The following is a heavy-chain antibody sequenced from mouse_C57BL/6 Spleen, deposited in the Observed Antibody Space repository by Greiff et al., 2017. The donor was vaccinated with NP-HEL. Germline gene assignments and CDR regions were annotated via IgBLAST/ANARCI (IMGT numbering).Heavy chain of an antibody. V-gene: IGHV5-4*03. Sequence: EVMLVESGGGLVKPGGSLKLSCAASGFTFSSYAMSWVRQTPEKRLEWVATISDGGSYTYYPDNVKGRFTISRDNAKNNLYLQMSHLKSEDTAMYYCARADGNYVGWYFDVWGTGTTVTVSS. D-gene: IGHD2-1*01. CDR1: GFTFSSYA. J-gene: IGHJ1*03. CDR2: ISDGGSYT. CDR3: ARADGNYVGWYFDV.